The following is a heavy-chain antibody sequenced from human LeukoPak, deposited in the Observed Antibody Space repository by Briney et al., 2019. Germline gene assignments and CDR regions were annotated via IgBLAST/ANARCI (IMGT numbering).Heavy chain of an antibody. CDR1: GGSISSSSYY. J-gene: IGHJ4*02. D-gene: IGHD6-19*01. CDR2: IYYSGST. CDR3: ARHGTMAVAGTDPLGY. Sequence: SETLSLTCTVSGGSISSSSYYWGWIRQPPGKGLEWIGSIYYSGSTYYNPSLKSRVTISVDTSKNQFSLKLSSVTAADTAVYYCARHGTMAVAGTDPLGYWGQGTLVTVSS. V-gene: IGHV4-39*01.